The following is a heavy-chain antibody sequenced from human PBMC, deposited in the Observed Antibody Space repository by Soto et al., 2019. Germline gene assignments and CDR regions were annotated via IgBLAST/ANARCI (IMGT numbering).Heavy chain of an antibody. Sequence: PGWSLRLSCAASGFTFSSYAMSLVRQAPGKGLEWVSSISGSGGSTFYADSVKDRFTISRDNSKNTVYLQMSSLRAEDTAVYFCAKGNTSGWYFFDYWGEGTLVTVSS. CDR3: AKGNTSGWYFFDY. D-gene: IGHD6-19*01. J-gene: IGHJ4*02. V-gene: IGHV3-23*01. CDR2: ISGSGGST. CDR1: GFTFSSYA.